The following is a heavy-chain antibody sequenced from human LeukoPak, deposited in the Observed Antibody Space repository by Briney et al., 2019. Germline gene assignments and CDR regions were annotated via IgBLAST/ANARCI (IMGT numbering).Heavy chain of an antibody. J-gene: IGHJ3*02. Sequence: PGGSLRLSCAASGFTFNSYWMHWVRQAPGKGPEWVANIEQAGSHKYYVDSVRGRFTISRDNAKNSLYLQMNSLGAEDTAVYYCASEGNDSGAFDMWGQGTMVTVSS. V-gene: IGHV3-7*01. CDR2: IEQAGSHK. CDR3: ASEGNDSGAFDM. CDR1: GFTFNSYW. D-gene: IGHD1-1*01.